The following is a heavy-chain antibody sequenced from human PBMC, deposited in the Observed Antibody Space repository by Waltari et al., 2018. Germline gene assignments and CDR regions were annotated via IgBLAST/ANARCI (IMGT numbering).Heavy chain of an antibody. D-gene: IGHD1-1*01. CDR3: ARRRDAYNWADY. CDR2: IDLDGRNT. CDR1: GFTFSNYR. V-gene: IGHV3-74*01. J-gene: IGHJ4*02. Sequence: EVQLVESGGGLVQPGGSLRLSCEGSGFTFSNYRMHWVRQAPGKGLVWGSRIDLDGRNTIYADSVKGRFTISRDDAKNTLYLQMNSLRAEDTAVYYCARRRDAYNWADYWGQGTLVTVSS.